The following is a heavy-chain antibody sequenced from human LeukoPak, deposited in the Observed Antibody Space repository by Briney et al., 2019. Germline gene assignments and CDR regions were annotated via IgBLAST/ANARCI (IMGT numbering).Heavy chain of an antibody. Sequence: SETLSLTCTVSGGSISSYYRSWIRQPPGKGLEWIGYIYHSGSTNSNPSLKSRVTISVDTSKNQFSLKLSSVTAADTAVYYCARRLSSGWYGMDGWGQGTTVTVSS. J-gene: IGHJ6*02. CDR2: IYHSGST. V-gene: IGHV4-59*08. CDR1: GGSISSYY. D-gene: IGHD6-19*01. CDR3: ARRLSSGWYGMDG.